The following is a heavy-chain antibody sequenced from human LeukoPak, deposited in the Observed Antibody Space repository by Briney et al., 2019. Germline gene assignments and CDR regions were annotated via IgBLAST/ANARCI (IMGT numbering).Heavy chain of an antibody. D-gene: IGHD2-15*01. CDR1: GYSFTSYW. Sequence: GESLKISCKGSGYSFTSYWIGWVRQMPGKGLEWMGIIYPGDSDTRYSPSFQGQVPISADKSISTAYLQWSSLKASDTAMYYCARRLRGYCSGGSCYDDAFDIWGQGTMVTVSS. CDR3: ARRLRGYCSGGSCYDDAFDI. J-gene: IGHJ3*02. CDR2: IYPGDSDT. V-gene: IGHV5-51*01.